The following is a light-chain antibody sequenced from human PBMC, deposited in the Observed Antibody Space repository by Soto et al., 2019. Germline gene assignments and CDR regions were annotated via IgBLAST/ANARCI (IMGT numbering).Light chain of an antibody. J-gene: IGKJ1*01. V-gene: IGKV1-5*01. CDR2: DAS. Sequence: DIQMTQSPSTLSASVGDRVTITCRASQSISSWLAWYQQKPGKATKLLIYDASSLESGVPSRVSGSGSGTEVTLTISSLQPDDFATYYGQQYNSYSLTFGQGTKVDI. CDR3: QQYNSYSLT. CDR1: QSISSW.